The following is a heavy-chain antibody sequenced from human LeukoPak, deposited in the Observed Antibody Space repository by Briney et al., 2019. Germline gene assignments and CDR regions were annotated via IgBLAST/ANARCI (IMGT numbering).Heavy chain of an antibody. CDR3: ARDRPLDC. V-gene: IGHV3-74*01. J-gene: IGHJ4*02. CDR2: INNDGSST. Sequence: GGSLRLSCAASGFTFSSYAMSWVRQAPGKGLVWVSRINNDGSSTSYADSVKGRFTVSRDNAKNTLSLQMNSLRDEDTAVYYCARDRPLDCWGQGTLVTVSS. CDR1: GFTFSSYA.